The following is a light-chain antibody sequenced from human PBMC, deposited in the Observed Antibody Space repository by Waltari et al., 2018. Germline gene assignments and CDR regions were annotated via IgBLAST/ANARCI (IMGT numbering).Light chain of an antibody. Sequence: EIVLTRSQGTLSLSPGKRATLSCRASQSVGSSYLAWYRHKPGQAPRLLIYAVSGRATGIPDRFSGSGSGTDFTLTINRLEPEDFAVYYCQQYGSPPYTFGQGTKLELK. V-gene: IGKV3-20*01. J-gene: IGKJ2*01. CDR2: AVS. CDR3: QQYGSPPYT. CDR1: QSVGSSY.